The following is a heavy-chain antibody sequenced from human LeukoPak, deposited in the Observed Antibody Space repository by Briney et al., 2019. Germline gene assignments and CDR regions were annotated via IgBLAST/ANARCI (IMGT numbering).Heavy chain of an antibody. CDR3: ARAVGVATSFYYYYYYMDV. Sequence: GGSLRLSCAASGFTVSSNYMSWVRQAPGKGLEWVSVIYSGGSTYYADSVKGRFTISRDNSKNTLYLQMNSLRAEDTAVYYCARAVGVATSFYYYYYYMDVWGKGTTVTISS. CDR1: GFTVSSNY. J-gene: IGHJ6*03. CDR2: IYSGGST. D-gene: IGHD5-12*01. V-gene: IGHV3-66*01.